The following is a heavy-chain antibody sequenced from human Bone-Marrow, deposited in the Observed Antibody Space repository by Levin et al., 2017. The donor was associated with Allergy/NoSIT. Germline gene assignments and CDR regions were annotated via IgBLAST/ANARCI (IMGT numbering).Heavy chain of an antibody. CDR3: AREISRLGTPFDY. Sequence: GESLKISCKGSGYSFTTYWIGWVRQMPGKGLEWMGIIYPGDSDTKYSPSFQGHVIMSADKSIGTAYLELTNLKASDTAMYYCAREISRLGTPFDYWGQGTLVTVSS. CDR1: GYSFTTYW. V-gene: IGHV5-51*01. CDR2: IYPGDSDT. D-gene: IGHD3-3*02. J-gene: IGHJ4*02.